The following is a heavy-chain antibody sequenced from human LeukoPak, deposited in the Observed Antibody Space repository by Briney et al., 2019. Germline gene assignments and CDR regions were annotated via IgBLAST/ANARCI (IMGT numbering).Heavy chain of an antibody. CDR3: ARDGFGFGEFIPPFDY. CDR1: GYTFSNHG. Sequence: GASVKVSCKASGYTFSNHGMNWVRQAPGQGLEWMGWINTNAERPTYDQGFTGRFVISLDTSVSTAYLQISSLKAEDTAVYYCARDGFGFGEFIPPFDYWGQGTLVTVSS. CDR2: INTNAERP. D-gene: IGHD3-10*01. V-gene: IGHV7-4-1*02. J-gene: IGHJ4*02.